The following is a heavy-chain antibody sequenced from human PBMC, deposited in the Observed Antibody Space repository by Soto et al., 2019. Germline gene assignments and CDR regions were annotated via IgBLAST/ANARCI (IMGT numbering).Heavy chain of an antibody. V-gene: IGHV6-1*01. CDR1: GDSVSSNSAA. J-gene: IGHJ4*02. CDR2: TYYRSKWYN. CDR3: SRGFKTNFDY. Sequence: PSHTLSLTCAISGDSVSSNSAAWNLIRQSPSRGLEWLGRTYYRSKWYNDYAISVKSRITINPDTSKNQFSLQLNSVTPDDTAVYYCSRGFKTNFDYWGQGTLVTVSA.